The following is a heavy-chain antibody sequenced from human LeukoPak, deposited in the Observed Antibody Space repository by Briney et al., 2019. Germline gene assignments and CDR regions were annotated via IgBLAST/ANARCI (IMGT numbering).Heavy chain of an antibody. CDR2: IYSGGST. CDR1: GFTFSNAW. V-gene: IGHV3-66*01. J-gene: IGHJ3*02. D-gene: IGHD3-22*01. Sequence: GGSLRLSCAASGFTFSNAWMSWVRQAPGRGLEWVSVIYSGGSTYYADSVKGRFTISRDNSKNTLYLQMNSLRAEDTAVYYCASRDYYDSSGYPDALDIWGQGTMVTVSS. CDR3: ASRDYYDSSGYPDALDI.